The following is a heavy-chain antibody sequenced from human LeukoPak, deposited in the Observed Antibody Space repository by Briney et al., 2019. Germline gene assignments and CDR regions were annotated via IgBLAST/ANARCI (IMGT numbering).Heavy chain of an antibody. D-gene: IGHD2-2*02. J-gene: IGHJ6*03. CDR1: GFTFGSYA. CDR3: AKGSRYPYYYYYMDV. Sequence: GGSLRLSCAASGFTFGSYAMSWVRQAPGKGLEWVSAISGSGGSTYYADSVKGRFTISRDNSKNTLYLQMNSLRAEDTAVYYCAKGSRYPYYYYYMDVWGKGTTVTVSS. V-gene: IGHV3-23*01. CDR2: ISGSGGST.